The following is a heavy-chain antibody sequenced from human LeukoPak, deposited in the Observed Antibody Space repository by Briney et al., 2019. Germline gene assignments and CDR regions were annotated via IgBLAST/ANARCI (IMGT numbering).Heavy chain of an antibody. CDR1: EFTLSNYA. V-gene: IGHV3-23*01. Sequence: GGSLRLSCAASEFTLSNYAMAWVRQAPGEGLEWVSGKCGNGGKIYYANSVKGRFTISRDNSSNTLYLLMNSLRAEDTAVYYCATAAGDSSGYYHESYYFDYWGQGTLVTVSS. D-gene: IGHD3-22*01. CDR2: KCGNGGKI. CDR3: ATAAGDSSGYYHESYYFDY. J-gene: IGHJ4*02.